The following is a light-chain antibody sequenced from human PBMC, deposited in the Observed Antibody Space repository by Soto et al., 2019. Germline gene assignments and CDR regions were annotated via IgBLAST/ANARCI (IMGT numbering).Light chain of an antibody. J-gene: IGKJ1*01. CDR1: QSVSSY. CDR3: QEYNNWPPWT. Sequence: EIVLTQSTATLSLSPGERATLSYRASQSVSSYLAWYQQKPGQAPRLLIYDASNRATGIPARFSGSGSGTGFTLTISSLQSEDFAVYYCQEYNNWPPWTFGQGTKVDIK. V-gene: IGKV3-11*01. CDR2: DAS.